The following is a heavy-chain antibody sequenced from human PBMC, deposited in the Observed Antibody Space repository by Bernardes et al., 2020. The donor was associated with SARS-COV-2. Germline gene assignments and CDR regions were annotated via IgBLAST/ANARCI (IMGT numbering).Heavy chain of an antibody. CDR3: AREPERWSGYYPGYMDV. CDR1: GFTFSSCN. J-gene: IGHJ6*03. V-gene: IGHV3-48*04. D-gene: IGHD3-3*01. CDR2: ISRSSQTI. Sequence: GGSLRLSREVSGFTFSSCNMNWVRQAPGKGLEWISFISRSSQTIHYADSVKGRFTVSRDSANNSLYLQMNSLRAEDTAVYYCAREPERWSGYYPGYMDVWGKGTTVTVSS.